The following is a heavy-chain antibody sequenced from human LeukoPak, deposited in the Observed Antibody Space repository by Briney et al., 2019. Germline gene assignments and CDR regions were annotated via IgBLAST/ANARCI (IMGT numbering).Heavy chain of an antibody. J-gene: IGHJ4*02. Sequence: PSETLSLTFAVSGASISGSGYYLGWIRPPPGKGLEWIGNIYCTGSTYYNASLQSRVTISIDMSKNQFSLRLSSVTAADTAIYYCVKSGGYGLIDYWGQGTLVTVSS. CDR3: VKSGGYGLIDY. V-gene: IGHV4-39*01. CDR1: GASISGSGYY. D-gene: IGHD6-19*01. CDR2: IYCTGST.